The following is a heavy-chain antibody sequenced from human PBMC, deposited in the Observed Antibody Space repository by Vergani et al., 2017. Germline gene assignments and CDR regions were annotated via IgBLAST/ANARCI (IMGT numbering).Heavy chain of an antibody. J-gene: IGHJ4*02. D-gene: IGHD3/OR15-3a*01. CDR3: ARGLADCPD. Sequence: EVQLVESGGGLIQPGGSLRLSCAASGFTVSSNYMSWARQAPGKGLEWVSSISSSSSYIYYADSVKGRFTISRDNAKNSLYQQMNSLRAEDTAVYYCARGLADCPDWGQGTLVTVSS. CDR2: ISSSSSYI. V-gene: IGHV3-21*01. CDR1: GFTVSSNY.